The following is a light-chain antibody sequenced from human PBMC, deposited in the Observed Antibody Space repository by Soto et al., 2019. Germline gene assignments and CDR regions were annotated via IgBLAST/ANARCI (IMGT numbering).Light chain of an antibody. CDR2: WAS. J-gene: IGKJ2*01. Sequence: DIVMTQSPDSLAVSLGERVTINCKSSQSILYSSNNNNYLAWYQQKPGQPPRLLIYWASTREFGVPDRFSGSGSGTDFTLTISGLQAEDVAVYYCQQFYSTPYTFGQGTKLEIK. CDR3: QQFYSTPYT. CDR1: QSILYSSNNNNY. V-gene: IGKV4-1*01.